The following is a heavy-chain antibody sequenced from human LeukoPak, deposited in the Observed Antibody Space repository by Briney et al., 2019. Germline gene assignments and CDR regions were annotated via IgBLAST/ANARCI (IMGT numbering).Heavy chain of an antibody. Sequence: GGSLRLSCAASGINFSNAWLTWVRQAPGKGLEWVCRIKSKKDAEITDYAAPVKGRFTISRDDSRDTLYLQMNSLKTEDTAVYYCSTGGGVLRFLGGQGTLVTVSS. CDR1: GINFSNAW. CDR3: STGGGVLRFL. D-gene: IGHD3-3*01. CDR2: IKSKKDAEIT. V-gene: IGHV3-15*01. J-gene: IGHJ4*02.